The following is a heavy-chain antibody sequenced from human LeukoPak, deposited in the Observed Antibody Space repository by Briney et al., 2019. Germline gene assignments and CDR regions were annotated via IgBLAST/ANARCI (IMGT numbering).Heavy chain of an antibody. V-gene: IGHV4-39*07. CDR1: GGSISSGSYY. J-gene: IGHJ6*03. CDR2: INHSGST. CDR3: TREIYYYYMDV. Sequence: SETLSLTCIVSGGSISSGSYYWSWIRQSPGKGLEWIGEINHSGSTNYNPSLKSRVTISGDTSKNQFSLKLNSLTAADTAVYYCTREIYYYYMDVWGKGTTVTISS.